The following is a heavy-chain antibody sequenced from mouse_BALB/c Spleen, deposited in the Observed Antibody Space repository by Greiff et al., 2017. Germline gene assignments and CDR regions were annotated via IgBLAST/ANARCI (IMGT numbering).Heavy chain of an antibody. D-gene: IGHD3-1*01. J-gene: IGHJ3*01. CDR2: IDPYNGGT. CDR1: GYSFTDYN. V-gene: IGHV1S135*01. CDR3: ARGGQLGLPPFAY. Sequence: VQLQQSGPELVKPGASVKVSCKASGYSFTDYNMYWVKQSHGKSLEWIGYIDPYNGGTSYNQKFKGKATLTVDKSSSTAYMELRSLTSEDTAVYYCARGGQLGLPPFAYWGQGTLVTVSA.